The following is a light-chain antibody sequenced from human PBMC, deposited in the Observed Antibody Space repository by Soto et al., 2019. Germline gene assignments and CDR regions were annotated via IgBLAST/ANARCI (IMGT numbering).Light chain of an antibody. V-gene: IGLV2-14*01. CDR3: SSYTSSSTLYV. CDR1: SSDVGGYNY. CDR2: EVS. Sequence: QSALTQPASVSGSPGQSITISCTGASSDVGGYNYVSWHQQHPGKAPKLMIYEVSNRPSGVSNRFSGSKSGNTASLTISGLQAEDEADYYCSSYTSSSTLYVFGTGTKGTVL. J-gene: IGLJ1*01.